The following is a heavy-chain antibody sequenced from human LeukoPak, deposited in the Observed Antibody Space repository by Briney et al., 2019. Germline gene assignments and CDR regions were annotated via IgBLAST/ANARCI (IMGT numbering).Heavy chain of an antibody. CDR2: IHTSGST. CDR1: GGSSSSYY. CDR3: ARPGQSSWWVYFNY. V-gene: IGHV4-4*09. J-gene: IGHJ4*02. D-gene: IGHD2-15*01. Sequence: SETLSLTWTVSGGSSSSYYWTWIRQPPGKGLEWIGYIHTSGSTNYNPSLKSRVIMSVDTSKNQFSLRLSSVTAADTAVYYCARPGQSSWWVYFNYWGQGALVTVSS.